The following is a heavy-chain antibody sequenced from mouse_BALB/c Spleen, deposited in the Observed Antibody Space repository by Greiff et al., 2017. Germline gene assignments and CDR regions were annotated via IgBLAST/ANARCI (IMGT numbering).Heavy chain of an antibody. D-gene: IGHD1-1*01. V-gene: IGHV5-9-4*01. CDR2: ISSGGSYT. J-gene: IGHJ4*01. CDR1: GFTFSSYA. Sequence: EVMLVESGGGLVKPGGSLKLSCAASGFTFSSYAMSWVRQSPEKRLEWVAEISSGGSYTYYPDTVTGRFTISRDNAKNTLYLEMSSLRSEDTAMYYCARNYGSSHYYAMDYWGQGTSVTVSS. CDR3: ARNYGSSHYYAMDY.